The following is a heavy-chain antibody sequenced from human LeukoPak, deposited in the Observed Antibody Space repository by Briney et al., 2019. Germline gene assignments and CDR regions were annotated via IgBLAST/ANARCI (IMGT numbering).Heavy chain of an antibody. Sequence: SETLSLTCTVSGVSISSYYWSWIRQPAGKGLEWIGRIHTSGSTNYNPSLKSRVTMSVDTSKNQFSLKLSSVTAADTAVYYCARSAMVRGGNWFDPWGQGTLVTVSS. J-gene: IGHJ5*02. CDR1: GVSISSYY. D-gene: IGHD3-10*01. CDR2: IHTSGST. CDR3: ARSAMVRGGNWFDP. V-gene: IGHV4-4*07.